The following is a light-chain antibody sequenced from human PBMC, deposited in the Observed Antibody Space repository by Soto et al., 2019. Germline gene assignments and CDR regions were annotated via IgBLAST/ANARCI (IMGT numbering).Light chain of an antibody. V-gene: IGLV2-11*01. CDR2: DVS. Sequence: QSALTQPRSVSGSPGQSVTISCTGTSSDVGGYNYVSWYQQHPGKAPKLMIYDVSKRPSGVPDRFSGSKSGNTASLTISGLQAEDEADYCCCSYAVLGVFGGGTKVTVL. J-gene: IGLJ2*01. CDR1: SSDVGGYNY. CDR3: CSYAVLGV.